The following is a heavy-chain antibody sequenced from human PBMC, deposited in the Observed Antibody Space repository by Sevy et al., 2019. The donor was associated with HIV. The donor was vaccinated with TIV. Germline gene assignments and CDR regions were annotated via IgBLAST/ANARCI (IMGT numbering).Heavy chain of an antibody. D-gene: IGHD6-19*01. Sequence: SETLSLTCAVYGGSFSGYYWSWIRQPPGKGLEWIGEINHSGSTNYNPSLKSRFTISVDTSKNQFSLKLSSVTAADTAVYYCARVPPGIAVAGTYYYYYYGMDVWGQGTTVTVSS. CDR3: ARVPPGIAVAGTYYYYYYGMDV. V-gene: IGHV4-34*01. CDR1: GGSFSGYY. J-gene: IGHJ6*02. CDR2: INHSGST.